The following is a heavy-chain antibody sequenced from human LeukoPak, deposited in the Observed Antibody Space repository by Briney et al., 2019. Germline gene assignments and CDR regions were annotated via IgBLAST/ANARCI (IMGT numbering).Heavy chain of an antibody. CDR2: IYHGGST. V-gene: IGHV4-4*02. Sequence: TSETLSLTCAVSGGSISNNNWWSWVRQPPGMGLEWIGEIYHGGSTNYNPSLKSRVTMSVDRSKNQFSLKLSSVTAADTAVYYCARVPGYYDSSGSTDNWGQGTLVTVSS. CDR1: GGSISNNNW. CDR3: ARVPGYYDSSGSTDN. D-gene: IGHD3-22*01. J-gene: IGHJ4*02.